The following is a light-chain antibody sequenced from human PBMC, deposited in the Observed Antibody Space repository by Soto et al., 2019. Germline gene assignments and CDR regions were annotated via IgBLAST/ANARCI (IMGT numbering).Light chain of an antibody. CDR3: ASWDDSLSGNWV. Sequence: QSVLTQPPSASGIPGQRVTISCSGSDSNIGNNYVYWYQQRPGTAPKLLIYRINQRPSGVPDRFSATKSGTSASLAISGLRSEDEADYYCASWDDSLSGNWVFGGGTQLTVL. CDR1: DSNIGNNY. CDR2: RIN. J-gene: IGLJ3*02. V-gene: IGLV1-47*01.